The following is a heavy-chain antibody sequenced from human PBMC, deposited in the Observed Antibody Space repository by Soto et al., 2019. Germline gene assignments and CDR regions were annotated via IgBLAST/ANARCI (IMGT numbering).Heavy chain of an antibody. Sequence: SVKVSCKASGGTFSSYAISWVRQAPGQGLEWMGGIIPIFGTANYAQKFQGRVTITADESTSTAYMELSSLRSEDTAVYYCARTPYRYYGSGSYYSYYYYYGMDVWGQGNTVTVSS. J-gene: IGHJ6*02. CDR1: GGTFSSYA. CDR2: IIPIFGTA. CDR3: ARTPYRYYGSGSYYSYYYYYGMDV. V-gene: IGHV1-69*13. D-gene: IGHD3-10*01.